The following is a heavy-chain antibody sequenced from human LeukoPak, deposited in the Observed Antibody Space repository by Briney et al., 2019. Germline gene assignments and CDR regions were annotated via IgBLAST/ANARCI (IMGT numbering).Heavy chain of an antibody. D-gene: IGHD6-19*01. CDR2: ISWNSGSI. Sequence: GGSLRLSCAASGFTFDDYAMHWVRQAPGKGLEWVSGISWNSGSIDYADSVKGRFTISRDNAKNSLYLQMNSLRAEDTAVYYCARDWGDSGWYYYYYYGMDVWGQGTTVTVSS. V-gene: IGHV3-9*01. CDR1: GFTFDDYA. J-gene: IGHJ6*02. CDR3: ARDWGDSGWYYYYYYGMDV.